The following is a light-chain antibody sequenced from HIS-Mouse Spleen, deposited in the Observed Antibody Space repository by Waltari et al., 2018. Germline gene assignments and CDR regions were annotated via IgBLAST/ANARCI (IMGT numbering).Light chain of an antibody. CDR2: DIS. Sequence: QSALTQPRSVSGSPGQSVTLPRTGTSSDVGGYHYVSWYQQPPGQPPKLMIYDISKRPSGVPDRFSGSKSGNTASLTISGLQAEDEADYYCCSYAGSYTGVFGTGTKVTVL. V-gene: IGLV2-11*01. CDR3: CSYAGSYTGV. CDR1: SSDVGGYHY. J-gene: IGLJ1*01.